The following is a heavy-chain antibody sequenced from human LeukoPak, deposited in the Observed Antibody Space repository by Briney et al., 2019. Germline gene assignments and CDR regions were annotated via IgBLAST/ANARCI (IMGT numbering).Heavy chain of an antibody. CDR3: ARVDYGSGTYINF. CDR2: IYHSGST. J-gene: IGHJ4*02. V-gene: IGHV4-4*02. Sequence: PSGTLSLTCAVSGGSITSSNWWSWVRQPPGKGLEWIGEIYHSGSTNYNPSLKSRVTISVDKSKNQSSLKLNSVPAADTAVYYCARVDYGSGTYINFWGQGTLVIVSS. D-gene: IGHD3-10*01. CDR1: GGSITSSNW.